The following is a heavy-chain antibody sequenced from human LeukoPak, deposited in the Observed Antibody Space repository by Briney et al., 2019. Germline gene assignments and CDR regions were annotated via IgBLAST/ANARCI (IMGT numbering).Heavy chain of an antibody. CDR3: ARRPEYNRPFDA. CDR1: GDSISSYW. CDR2: IHYSGST. J-gene: IGHJ5*02. V-gene: IGHV4-59*08. Sequence: SETLSLTCTVSGDSISSYWWNWIRQPPGKGLEWIGHIHYSGSTKYNPSLKSRVPISVDTSKNQFSLKLSSVTAADTALYYCARRPEYNRPFDAWGQGTLVTVSS. D-gene: IGHD2/OR15-2a*01.